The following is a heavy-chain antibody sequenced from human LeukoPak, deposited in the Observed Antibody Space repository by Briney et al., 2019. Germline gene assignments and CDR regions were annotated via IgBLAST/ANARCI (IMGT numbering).Heavy chain of an antibody. CDR1: GYTFTNYW. CDR3: ARRLITGGFDI. V-gene: IGHV5-51*01. CDR2: IRPGDSQT. D-gene: IGHD1-14*01. J-gene: IGHJ3*02. Sequence: GESLKISCKGSGYTFTNYWIDWARLVPGKGLEWMGLIRPGDSQTTYSPSFQGQVTFSEDKSISTAFLQWSSLRASDTAMYYCARRLITGGFDIWGQGTMVTVSS.